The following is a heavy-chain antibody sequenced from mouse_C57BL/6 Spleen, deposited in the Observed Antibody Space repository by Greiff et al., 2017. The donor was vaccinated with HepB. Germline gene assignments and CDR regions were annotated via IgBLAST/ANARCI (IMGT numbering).Heavy chain of an antibody. CDR2: IWTGGGT. V-gene: IGHV2-9-1*01. CDR1: GFSLTSYA. D-gene: IGHD2-5*01. J-gene: IGHJ2*01. CDR3: ARKSNYNYFDY. Sequence: VKLMESGPGLVAPSPSLSITCTVSGFSLTSYAISWVRQPPGKGLEWLGVIWTGGGTNYTSALKSRLSISKNNSKSQGFLKMNRLQTDDTARYYCARKSNYNYFDYWGQGTTLTVSS.